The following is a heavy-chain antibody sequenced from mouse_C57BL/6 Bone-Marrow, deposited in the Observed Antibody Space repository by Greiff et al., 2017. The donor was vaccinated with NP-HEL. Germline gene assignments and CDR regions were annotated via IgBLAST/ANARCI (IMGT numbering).Heavy chain of an antibody. Sequence: EVQLVESGGDLVKPGGSLKLSCAASGFTFSSYGMSWVRQTPDKRLEWVATISSGGSYTYYPDSVKGRFTISRDNAKNTLYLQMSSLKSEDTAMYYCASHYGSSYNAMDYWGQGTSVTVSS. CDR3: ASHYGSSYNAMDY. D-gene: IGHD1-1*01. CDR1: GFTFSSYG. CDR2: ISSGGSYT. J-gene: IGHJ4*01. V-gene: IGHV5-6*01.